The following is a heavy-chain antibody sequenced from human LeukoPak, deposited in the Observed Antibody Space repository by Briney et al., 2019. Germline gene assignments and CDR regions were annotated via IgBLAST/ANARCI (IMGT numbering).Heavy chain of an antibody. Sequence: GGSQRLSCAASGFTFSSYAMSWVRQAPGKGLEWVSTISGSGGTTYYADSVKGRFAISRDSSKNTLYLLMNSLRAEDTAVYYCAKGRPSNFDTGDFDYRGQGTLVIVSS. CDR3: AKGRPSNFDTGDFDY. CDR1: GFTFSSYA. V-gene: IGHV3-23*01. J-gene: IGHJ4*02. CDR2: ISGSGGTT. D-gene: IGHD5-18*01.